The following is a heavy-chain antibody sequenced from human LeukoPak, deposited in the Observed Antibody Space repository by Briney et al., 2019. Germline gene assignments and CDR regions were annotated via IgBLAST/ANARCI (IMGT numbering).Heavy chain of an antibody. V-gene: IGHV3-7*01. CDR1: GFPFTSHW. D-gene: IGHD6-19*01. CDR3: ASGVGWVFFN. Sequence: GGSLRLSCAASGFPFTSHWLSWFRQSPGRGLEWVAHINSDGSEKNYVDSVKGRFTISRGNARNSQFLQLNSLRAEDTAVYYCASGVGWVFFNWGQGTLVTVSS. J-gene: IGHJ4*02. CDR2: INSDGSEK.